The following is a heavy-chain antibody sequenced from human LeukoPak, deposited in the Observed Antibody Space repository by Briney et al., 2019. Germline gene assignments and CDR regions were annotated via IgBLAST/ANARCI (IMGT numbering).Heavy chain of an antibody. D-gene: IGHD3-10*01. CDR2: LTGSGGNT. CDR1: GFTFSSYA. Sequence: GGSLRLSWEAPGFTFSSYAMSWVGQAPGKGLEWASGLTGSGGNTYYADSVKGRFTISRDNSKNTLSLQMNSLRAEDAAVYYCVKFRGIQHYNYHMDVWGKGTTVTVSS. J-gene: IGHJ6*03. CDR3: VKFRGIQHYNYHMDV. V-gene: IGHV3-23*01.